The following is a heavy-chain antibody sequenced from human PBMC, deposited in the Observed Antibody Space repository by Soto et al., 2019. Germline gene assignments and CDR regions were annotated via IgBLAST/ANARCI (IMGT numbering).Heavy chain of an antibody. Sequence: QVQLVESGGGVVQSGRSLRLSCAASGFTFSTYAMQWVRQAPGKGLEWVAVIWYDGSNKYYGDSVKGRFTISRDNSKNTLYLQMTSLRLEDTAIYYCARDYSRSSGRMVDYWGQGTLVTVSS. CDR3: ARDYSRSSGRMVDY. V-gene: IGHV3-33*01. D-gene: IGHD6-6*01. CDR2: IWYDGSNK. CDR1: GFTFSTYA. J-gene: IGHJ4*02.